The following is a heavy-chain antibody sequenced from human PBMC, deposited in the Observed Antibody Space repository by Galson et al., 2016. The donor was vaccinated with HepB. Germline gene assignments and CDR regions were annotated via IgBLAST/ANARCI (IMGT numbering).Heavy chain of an antibody. CDR1: GFTVSTNY. Sequence: SLRLSCAASGFTVSTNYMSWVRQAPGKGLEWVSVIYGGGSTTYADSVEGRFTISRHNSKNTLYLQMNSLRTEDTAVYYCARPLPNVGYGMDVWGKGTTVTVSS. V-gene: IGHV3-53*04. CDR3: ARPLPNVGYGMDV. D-gene: IGHD2-15*01. CDR2: IYGGGST. J-gene: IGHJ6*04.